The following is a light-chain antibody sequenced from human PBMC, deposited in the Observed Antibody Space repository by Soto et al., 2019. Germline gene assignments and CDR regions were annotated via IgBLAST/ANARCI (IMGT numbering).Light chain of an antibody. CDR2: DVS. Sequence: IVLTQSPATLSVSPGERATLSCRASQNISNHLIWYQQKPGQAPRLLIYDVSNRATDIPARFSGSGSGTDFTLTISSLEPEDLAVYFCQQRSNWPRTFGQGTKVDIK. J-gene: IGKJ1*01. V-gene: IGKV3-11*01. CDR3: QQRSNWPRT. CDR1: QNISNH.